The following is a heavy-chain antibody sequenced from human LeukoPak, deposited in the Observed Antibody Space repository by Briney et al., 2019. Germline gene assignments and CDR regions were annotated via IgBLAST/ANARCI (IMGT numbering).Heavy chain of an antibody. CDR2: IRYDGSNK. D-gene: IGHD6-13*01. Sequence: GGSLRLSCAASGFTFSSYGMHWVRQAPGKGLEWVAFIRYDGSNKYYADSVKGRFTISRDNSKNTLYLQMNSLRAEDTAVYYCAKDLTMLGIAAAGAFDIWGQGTMVTVSS. CDR3: AKDLTMLGIAAAGAFDI. CDR1: GFTFSSYG. V-gene: IGHV3-30*02. J-gene: IGHJ3*02.